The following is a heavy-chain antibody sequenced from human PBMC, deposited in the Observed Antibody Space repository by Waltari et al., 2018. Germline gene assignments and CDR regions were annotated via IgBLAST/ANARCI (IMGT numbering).Heavy chain of an antibody. CDR1: GGSFSGYY. CDR2: INHSGST. D-gene: IGHD4-17*01. J-gene: IGHJ4*02. CDR3: ARADDYGDLYYFDY. Sequence: QVQLQQWGAGLLKPSETLSLTCAVYGGSFSGYYWSWIRQPPGKGLEWIGEINHSGSTNYNPSLKSRVTISVDRSKNQFSLKLSSVTAADTAVYYCARADDYGDLYYFDYWGQGTLVTVSS. V-gene: IGHV4-34*01.